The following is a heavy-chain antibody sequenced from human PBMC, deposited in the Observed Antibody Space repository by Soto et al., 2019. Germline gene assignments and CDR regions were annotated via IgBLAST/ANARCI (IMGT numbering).Heavy chain of an antibody. D-gene: IGHD2-15*01. Sequence: GGSLRLSCAASGFTFSGSAMHWVRQASGKGLEWVGRIRSKANSYATAYAASVKGRFTISRDDSKNTAYLQMNSLKTEDTAVYYCTRLGYCSGGSCYSPDYFDYWGQGXLVTVYS. CDR2: IRSKANSYAT. CDR3: TRLGYCSGGSCYSPDYFDY. V-gene: IGHV3-73*01. CDR1: GFTFSGSA. J-gene: IGHJ4*02.